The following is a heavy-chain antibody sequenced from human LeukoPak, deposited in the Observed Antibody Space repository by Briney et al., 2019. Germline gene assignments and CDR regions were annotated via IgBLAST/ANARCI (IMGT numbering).Heavy chain of an antibody. CDR1: GDSISSSSYY. V-gene: IGHV4-39*07. CDR2: IYHTGRT. D-gene: IGHD3-9*01. Sequence: SETLSLTCTVSGDSISSSSYYWGWIRQPPGKGLEWIGNIYHTGRTYYNPSLKSRITISVDTSKNQFSLKLRSVTAADTAVYYCARVTGYTIEDYFDYWGQGTLVTVSS. CDR3: ARVTGYTIEDYFDY. J-gene: IGHJ4*02.